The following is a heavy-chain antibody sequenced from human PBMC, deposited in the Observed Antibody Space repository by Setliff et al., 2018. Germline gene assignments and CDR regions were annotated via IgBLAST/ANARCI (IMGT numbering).Heavy chain of an antibody. D-gene: IGHD5-12*01. CDR3: ARQPMDTIMVTFDY. J-gene: IGHJ4*02. CDR1: GGTFSSYG. CDR2: TIPIFGTT. V-gene: IGHV1-69*05. Sequence: RASVKVSCKASGGTFSSYGISWVRQAPGQGLEWMGGTIPIFGTTDYAQKFQGRVTIITDESTSTAFMQLSSLRSDDTAVYYCARQPMDTIMVTFDYWGQGILVTVS.